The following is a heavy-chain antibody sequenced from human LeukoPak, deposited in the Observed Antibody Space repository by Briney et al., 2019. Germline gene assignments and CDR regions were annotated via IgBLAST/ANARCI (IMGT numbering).Heavy chain of an antibody. Sequence: PGGSLRLSCAASGFTFSSYGMTWVRQAPGKGLEWVSYISSSSSTIYYADSVKGRFSISRDNTRNSLDLQMNSLRAEDTAVYYCARDSTIVGDDAFDIWGQGTMVTVSS. CDR2: ISSSSSTI. V-gene: IGHV3-48*04. J-gene: IGHJ3*02. CDR3: ARDSTIVGDDAFDI. D-gene: IGHD1-1*01. CDR1: GFTFSSYG.